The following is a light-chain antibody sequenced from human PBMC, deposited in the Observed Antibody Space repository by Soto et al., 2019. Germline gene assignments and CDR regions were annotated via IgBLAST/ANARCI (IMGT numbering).Light chain of an antibody. J-gene: IGKJ4*01. Sequence: EIVMTQSPATLSVSPVEKATLYFMASQSVSSNLAWYQQKPGQAPRLLIFGASTRATGIPAKFSGSGSGTEFTLTISSLQSEDFAVYYCQQFNNWPLTCGGGTKGDIK. CDR2: GAS. CDR1: QSVSSN. CDR3: QQFNNWPLT. V-gene: IGKV3-15*01.